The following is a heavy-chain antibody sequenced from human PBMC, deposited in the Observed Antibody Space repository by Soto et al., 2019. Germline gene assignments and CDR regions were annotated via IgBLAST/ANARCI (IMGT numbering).Heavy chain of an antibody. CDR1: GGSISSGGYS. Sequence: SETLSLTCAVSGGSISSGGYSWSWIRQPPGKGLEWIGYIYHSGSTYYNPSLKSRVTISVDRSKNQFSLKLSSVTAADTAVYYCARAGYCSGGSCYSPSGMDVWGQGTTVTVSS. CDR3: ARAGYCSGGSCYSPSGMDV. V-gene: IGHV4-30-2*01. J-gene: IGHJ6*02. CDR2: IYHSGST. D-gene: IGHD2-15*01.